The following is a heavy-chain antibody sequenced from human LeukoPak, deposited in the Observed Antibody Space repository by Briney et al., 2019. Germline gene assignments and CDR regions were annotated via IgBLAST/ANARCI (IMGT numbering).Heavy chain of an antibody. J-gene: IGHJ6*04. CDR3: AELGITMIGGV. V-gene: IGHV3-48*01. D-gene: IGHD3-10*02. CDR1: GFIFSSYS. CDR2: ISSSSSTI. Sequence: GGSLRLSCAASGFIFSSYSMNWVRQAPGKGLEWVSYISSSSSTIYYADSVKGRFSISRDNAKNSLYLQMNSLRAEDTAVYYCAELGITMIGGVWGKGTTVTISS.